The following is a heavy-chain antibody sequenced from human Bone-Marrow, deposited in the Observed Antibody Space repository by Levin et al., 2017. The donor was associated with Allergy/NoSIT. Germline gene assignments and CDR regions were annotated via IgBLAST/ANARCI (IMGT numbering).Heavy chain of an antibody. CDR2: IKSKRDGGTT. CDR1: GFSYIDAW. J-gene: IGHJ4*02. CDR3: ATDFPSDY. Sequence: GGSLRLSCATSGFSYIDAWMSWVRQAPGKGLEWVGRIKSKRDGGTTDYAAPVTGRFIISRDDSQNTLYLEIISLKIEDTAIYHCATDFPSDYWGQGTLVTVSS. V-gene: IGHV3-15*01.